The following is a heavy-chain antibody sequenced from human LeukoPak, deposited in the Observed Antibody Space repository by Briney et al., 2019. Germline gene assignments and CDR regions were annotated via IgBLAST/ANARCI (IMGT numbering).Heavy chain of an antibody. J-gene: IGHJ5*02. D-gene: IGHD1-26*01. CDR1: GYIFTSYD. Sequence: GASVKVSCKASGYIFTSYDINWVRQATGQGLEWMGWMNPNSGNTGYAQKFQGRVTITRNTSISTAYMELSSLRSEDTAVYYCARGGEYSGSYYDWFDPWGQGTLVTVSS. CDR3: ARGGEYSGSYYDWFDP. CDR2: MNPNSGNT. V-gene: IGHV1-8*03.